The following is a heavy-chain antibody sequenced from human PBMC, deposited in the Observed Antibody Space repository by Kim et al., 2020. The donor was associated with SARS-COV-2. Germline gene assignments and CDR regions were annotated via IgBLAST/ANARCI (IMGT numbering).Heavy chain of an antibody. Sequence: SETLSLTCAVSGGSISSSNWWSWVRQPPGKGLEWIGEIYHSGSTNYNPSLKSRVTISVDKSKNQFSLKLSSVTAADTAVYYCARDQVYGSGYDYWLGGYYFDYWGQGTLVTVSS. CDR3: ARDQVYGSGYDYWLGGYYFDY. J-gene: IGHJ4*02. CDR1: GGSISSSNW. D-gene: IGHD5-12*01. V-gene: IGHV4-4*02. CDR2: IYHSGST.